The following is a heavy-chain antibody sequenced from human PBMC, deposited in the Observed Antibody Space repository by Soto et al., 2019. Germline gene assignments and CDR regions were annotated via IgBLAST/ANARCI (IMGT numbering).Heavy chain of an antibody. J-gene: IGHJ6*02. D-gene: IGHD4-17*01. V-gene: IGHV3-33*01. CDR1: GFTFSDHA. CDR3: ARAPAGDYTLYHYYTMDV. Sequence: QVQLVASGGGVVQPETSLRLSCEASGFTFSDHAMHWVRQAPGKGLEWVAVVWFDGGNKFYTDSMKGRFTISRDNSKNTLFLQMNSLRGVDTAVYYCARAPAGDYTLYHYYTMDVWGQGTAVTVSS. CDR2: VWFDGGNK.